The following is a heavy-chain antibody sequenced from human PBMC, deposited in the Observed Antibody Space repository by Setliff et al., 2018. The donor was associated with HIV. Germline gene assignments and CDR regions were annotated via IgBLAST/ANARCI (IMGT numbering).Heavy chain of an antibody. J-gene: IGHJ3*02. CDR3: ARSLVPSGYYYGRHAFDI. D-gene: IGHD3-22*01. CDR2: IYYSGNT. Sequence: NLPEPLSLTCSVSGASIRGHYWSWIRQSPGKGLEWIGNIYYSGNTNYNPSFKSRVTISVDTSKNQFSLRVNSVTAADTAVYYCARSLVPSGYYYGRHAFDIWGQGTKVTVSS. V-gene: IGHV4-59*08. CDR1: GASIRGHY.